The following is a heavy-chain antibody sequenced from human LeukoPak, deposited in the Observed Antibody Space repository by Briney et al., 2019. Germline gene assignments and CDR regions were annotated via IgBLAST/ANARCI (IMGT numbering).Heavy chain of an antibody. V-gene: IGHV4-39*07. CDR2: IYYSGST. CDR3: ARDGGYSNPYYYYYYYMDF. J-gene: IGHJ6*03. D-gene: IGHD4-11*01. Sequence: SETLSLTCTVSGGSISSSSYYWGWIRQPPGKGLEWIGSIYYSGSTYYNPSLKSRVTISVDTSENHFSLKLSSVTAADTAVYYCARDGGYSNPYYYYYYYMDFWGKGTTVTVTS. CDR1: GGSISSSSYY.